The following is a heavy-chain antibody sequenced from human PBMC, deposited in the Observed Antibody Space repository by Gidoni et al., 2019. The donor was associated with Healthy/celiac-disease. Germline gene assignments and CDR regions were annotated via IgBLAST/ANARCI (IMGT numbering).Heavy chain of an antibody. V-gene: IGHV3-49*03. Sequence: EVQLVESGGGLVQPGRSLRLSCTASGFTFGDYAMSWFRQAPGKGLELVGFIRSKAYGGTTEYAASVKGRFTISRDDSKSIAYLQMNSLKTEDTAVYYCTRVVTMIVVVITRRDAFDIWGQGTMVTVSS. CDR2: IRSKAYGGTT. CDR3: TRVVTMIVVVITRRDAFDI. J-gene: IGHJ3*02. CDR1: GFTFGDYA. D-gene: IGHD3-22*01.